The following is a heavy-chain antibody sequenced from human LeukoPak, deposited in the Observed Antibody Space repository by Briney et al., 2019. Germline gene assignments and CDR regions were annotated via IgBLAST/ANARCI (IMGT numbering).Heavy chain of an antibody. CDR2: IYHSGST. V-gene: IGHV4-30-2*01. Sequence: PSETLSLTCAVSGGSISSGGYSWSWIRQPPGTGLEWIGYIYHSGSTNYNPSLKSRVTISVDTSKNQFSLKLSSVTAADTAVYYCARTKDSGDYWGQGTLVTVSS. D-gene: IGHD7-27*01. J-gene: IGHJ4*02. CDR3: ARTKDSGDY. CDR1: GGSISSGGYS.